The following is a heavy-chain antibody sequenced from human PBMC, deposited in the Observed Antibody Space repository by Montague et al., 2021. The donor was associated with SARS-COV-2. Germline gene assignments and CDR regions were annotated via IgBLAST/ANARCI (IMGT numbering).Heavy chain of an antibody. CDR2: IYWDDDK. V-gene: IGHV2-5*02. Sequence: PALVKPTQTLTLTCTFSGFSLSTTGVGVGWIRQPPGKALEWLALIYWDDDKRYSPSLKTRLAISKDTSKNQVVLTMTSMDPVDTGTYYCAHRRDIYDVWSGYYTGQKYEAYNWFDPWGQGTLVTVSS. CDR3: AHRRDIYDVWSGYYTGQKYEAYNWFDP. J-gene: IGHJ5*02. CDR1: GFSLSTTGVG. D-gene: IGHD3-3*01.